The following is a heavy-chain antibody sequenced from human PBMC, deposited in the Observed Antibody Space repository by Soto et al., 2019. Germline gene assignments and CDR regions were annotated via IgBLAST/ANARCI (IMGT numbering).Heavy chain of an antibody. Sequence: QVQLVQSGAEVKKPGASVKVSCKASGYTFTNYYMHWVRQAPGQGLEWMGIIDPSGGSTSYAQKFQGRVTMTRDTSTSTVYMEVSSLRSGDTAVYYCARSHNWRLGQNWGQGTLVTVSS. CDR3: ARSHNWRLGQN. D-gene: IGHD1-20*01. CDR1: GYTFTNYY. CDR2: IDPSGGST. V-gene: IGHV1-46*01. J-gene: IGHJ4*02.